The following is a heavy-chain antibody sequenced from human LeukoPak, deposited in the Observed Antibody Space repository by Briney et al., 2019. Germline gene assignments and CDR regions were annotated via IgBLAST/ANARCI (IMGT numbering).Heavy chain of an antibody. Sequence: GGSLRLSCAASGFAFSNYNMNWVRQTPGKGLEWVSSISSSGSTIYYADSVKGRFTISRDNAENSLFLQMNNLRAEDTAVYYCAREAVGARRDFDFWGQGTLVTVSS. D-gene: IGHD1-26*01. CDR3: AREAVGARRDFDF. CDR1: GFAFSNYN. CDR2: ISSSGSTI. V-gene: IGHV3-48*04. J-gene: IGHJ4*02.